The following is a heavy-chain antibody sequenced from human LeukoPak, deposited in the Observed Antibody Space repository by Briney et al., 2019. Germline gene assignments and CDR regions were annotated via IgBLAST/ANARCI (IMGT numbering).Heavy chain of an antibody. CDR2: INPNSGGT. CDR3: ARHLPYCSSTSCSFSRFDP. Sequence: ASVKVSCKAAGYTFVSHGISWVRLAPGQGLEWMGWINPNSGGTNYAQKFQGRVTMTRDTSISTAYMELSRLRSDDTAVYYCARHLPYCSSTSCSFSRFDPWGQGTLVTVSS. CDR1: GYTFVSHG. J-gene: IGHJ5*02. V-gene: IGHV1-2*02. D-gene: IGHD2-2*01.